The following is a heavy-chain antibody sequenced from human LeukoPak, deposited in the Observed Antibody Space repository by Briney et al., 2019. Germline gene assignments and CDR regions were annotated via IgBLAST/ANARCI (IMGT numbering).Heavy chain of an antibody. J-gene: IGHJ6*02. CDR1: GLKSDAYA. V-gene: IGHV3-9*02. CDR3: ARGGGLDV. Sequence: GGSLRLSCVGSGLKSDAYAMHWVRQAPGKGLEWVSGISSNSATMDYVDSVKGRFTISRDNAKNSLYLQMSNLRAEDTAVYFCARGGGLDVWGQGATVTVSS. D-gene: IGHD3-16*01. CDR2: ISSNSATM.